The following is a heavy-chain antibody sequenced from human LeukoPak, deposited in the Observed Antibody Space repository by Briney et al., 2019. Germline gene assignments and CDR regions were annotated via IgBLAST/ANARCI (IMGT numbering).Heavy chain of an antibody. CDR3: ARLSSYVWGSYRYTSYFDY. J-gene: IGHJ4*02. D-gene: IGHD3-16*02. CDR2: IYYSGST. Sequence: SETLSLTCTVSGGSISSSSYYWGWIRQSPGKGLDWIGSIYYSGSTYYNPSLKSRVTISVDTSKNQFSLKLSSVTAADTAVYYCARLSSYVWGSYRYTSYFDYWGQETLVTVSS. CDR1: GGSISSSSYY. V-gene: IGHV4-39*01.